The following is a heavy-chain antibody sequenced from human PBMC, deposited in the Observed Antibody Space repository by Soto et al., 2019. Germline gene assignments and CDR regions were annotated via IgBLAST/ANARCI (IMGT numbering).Heavy chain of an antibody. Sequence: SLRLSCSASGFIFSRYGMHWVRQAPGKGLEGVAVISYDGRNKYYTSSVKGRFTISRDNSKNTLFLQMSSLRTEDTAVYFCAKTDRKLPLWFTIGDVWGQGTTVTVSS. CDR3: AKTDRKLPLWFTIGDV. D-gene: IGHD3-10*01. J-gene: IGHJ6*02. CDR2: ISYDGRNK. CDR1: GFIFSRYG. V-gene: IGHV3-30*18.